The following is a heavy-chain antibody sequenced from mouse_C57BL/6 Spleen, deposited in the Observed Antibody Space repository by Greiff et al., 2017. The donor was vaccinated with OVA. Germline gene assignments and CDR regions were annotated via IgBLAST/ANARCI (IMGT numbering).Heavy chain of an antibody. CDR3: ARDANWYFDV. CDR1: GFPFSDFY. V-gene: IGHV7-1*01. CDR2: SRNTANAYTT. J-gene: IGHJ1*03. Sequence: EVQVVESGGGLAQSGRSLTLSCATSGFPFSDFYMEWVRQAPGKGLEWIAASRNTANAYTTQSRASLKCRFIVSRDTSQSILSLQMNALRAEDNASEYCARDANWYFDVWGTGTTVTVSS.